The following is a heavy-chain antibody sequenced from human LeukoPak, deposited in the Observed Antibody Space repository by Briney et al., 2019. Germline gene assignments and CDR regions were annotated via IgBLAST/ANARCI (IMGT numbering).Heavy chain of an antibody. CDR2: IKQDGSEK. D-gene: IGHD1-26*01. J-gene: IGHJ4*02. V-gene: IGHV3-7*01. CDR1: GFTFSSYW. Sequence: GGSLRLSCAASGFTFSSYWMSWVRQAPGKGLEWVADIKQDGSEKYYVVSVKGRITTSRDNAKNSLYLQMNSLTAEDTAIYYCAREASLGHFDYWGQGTLVTVSS. CDR3: AREASLGHFDY.